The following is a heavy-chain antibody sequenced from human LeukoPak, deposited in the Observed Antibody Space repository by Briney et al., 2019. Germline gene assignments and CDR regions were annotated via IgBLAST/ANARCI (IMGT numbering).Heavy chain of an antibody. Sequence: SQTLSLTCTVSGGSISSGGYYWRWIRQHPGMGLEWIGYVYDSGSTYYNPSLKSRVTISVDTSKNQFSLKLSSVTAADTAVYYCARGLHDYYDSSGYYSSGDHWFDPWGQGTLVTVSS. V-gene: IGHV4-31*03. D-gene: IGHD3-22*01. CDR3: ARGLHDYYDSSGYYSSGDHWFDP. CDR1: GGSISSGGYY. CDR2: VYDSGST. J-gene: IGHJ5*02.